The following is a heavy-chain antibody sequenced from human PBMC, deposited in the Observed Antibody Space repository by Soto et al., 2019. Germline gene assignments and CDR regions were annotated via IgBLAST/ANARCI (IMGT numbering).Heavy chain of an antibody. J-gene: IGHJ5*02. CDR2: ISYDGSNK. CDR3: AKDKTTVTTSYWFDP. Sequence: TGGSLRLSCAASGFTFSTYGMHWVRQAPGKGLEWVAVISYDGSNKYYAESVKGRFTISRDNSKNTLYLQMNSLRAEDTAVYYCAKDKTTVTTSYWFDPWGQGTLVTVSS. V-gene: IGHV3-30*18. CDR1: GFTFSTYG. D-gene: IGHD4-17*01.